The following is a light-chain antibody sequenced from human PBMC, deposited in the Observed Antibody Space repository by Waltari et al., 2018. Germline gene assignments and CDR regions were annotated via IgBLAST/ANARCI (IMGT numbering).Light chain of an antibody. J-gene: IGLJ3*02. CDR2: DVN. V-gene: IGLV2-14*03. CDR1: SSDVGAYNY. CDR3: SSFTRASSWV. Sequence: HSALAQPASVSGSPGQSITISCTGTSSDVGAYNYVSWYQQHPGKAPRPMIYDVNNPPSGVSNRFSGSKSGNTASLTISGLQAEDEADYYCSSFTRASSWVFGGGTKLTV.